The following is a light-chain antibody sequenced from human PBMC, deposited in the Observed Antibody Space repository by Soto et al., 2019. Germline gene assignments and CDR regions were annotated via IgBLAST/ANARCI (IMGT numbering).Light chain of an antibody. V-gene: IGLV2-14*01. J-gene: IGLJ1*01. CDR2: EVN. CDR1: SSDVGAYKY. CDR3: SSYTRQSTYI. Sequence: QLVLTQPASVSGSPGQSITISCSGTSSDVGAYKYVSWFQQYPGKVPKLIIYEVNERASGVSNRFSASKSGNTASLTISGLQAEDEAEYYCSSYTRQSTYIFGTGTKLTVL.